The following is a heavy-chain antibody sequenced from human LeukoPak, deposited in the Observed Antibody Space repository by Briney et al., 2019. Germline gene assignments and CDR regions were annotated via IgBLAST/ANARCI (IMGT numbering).Heavy chain of an antibody. CDR1: GDSISGYY. CDR2: IHSSGNT. V-gene: IGHV4-4*09. Sequence: SETLSLTCTVSGDSISGYYWSWIRQTPGKGLEWIGYIHSSGNTHYNPSLRSRVTMSVDTSKNQVSLRLTSGTVADTAVYFCARGYFDTSGNSNPFDYWGQGALVTVSS. J-gene: IGHJ4*02. CDR3: ARGYFDTSGNSNPFDY. D-gene: IGHD4-23*01.